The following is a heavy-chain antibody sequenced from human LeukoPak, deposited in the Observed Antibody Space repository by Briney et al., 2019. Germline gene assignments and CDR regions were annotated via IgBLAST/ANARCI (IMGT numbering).Heavy chain of an antibody. Sequence: ASVKVSCKASGYTFTSYYMHWVRQAPGQGLEWMGIINPSGGSTSYAQKFQGRVTMTRDTSTSTVYMELSSLRAEDTAVYYCAKLLWFGAAQTDDAFDIWGQGTMVTVSS. CDR2: INPSGGST. J-gene: IGHJ3*02. CDR1: GYTFTSYY. V-gene: IGHV1-46*01. CDR3: AKLLWFGAAQTDDAFDI. D-gene: IGHD3-10*01.